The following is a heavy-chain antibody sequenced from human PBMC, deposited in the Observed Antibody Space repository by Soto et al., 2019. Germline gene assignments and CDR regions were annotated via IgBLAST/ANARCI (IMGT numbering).Heavy chain of an antibody. Sequence: PSETLSLTCTVSGGSISSGGYYWSWIRQHPGKGLEWIGYIYYSGSTYYNPSLKSRVTISVDTSKNQFSLKLSSVTAADTAVYYCARTNRWLSSGWCAWFAPWGRGTLVPFS. CDR1: GGSISSGGYY. J-gene: IGHJ5*02. V-gene: IGHV4-31*03. CDR3: ARTNRWLSSGWCAWFAP. D-gene: IGHD6-19*01. CDR2: IYYSGST.